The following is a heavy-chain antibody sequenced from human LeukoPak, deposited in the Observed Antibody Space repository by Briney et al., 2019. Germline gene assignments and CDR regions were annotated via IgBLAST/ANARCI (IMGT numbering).Heavy chain of an antibody. CDR3: ARGHKNDFWSGYSGYNWFDP. CDR2: INPNSGGT. CDR1: GYTFTGYY. Sequence: ASVKVSCKASGYTFTGYYMHWVRQAPGQGLEWMGWINPNSGGTNYAQKFQGRVTMTRDTSISTAYMELSRLRSDDTAVYYCARGHKNDFWSGYSGYNWFDPWGQGTLVTVSS. V-gene: IGHV1-2*02. J-gene: IGHJ5*02. D-gene: IGHD3-3*01.